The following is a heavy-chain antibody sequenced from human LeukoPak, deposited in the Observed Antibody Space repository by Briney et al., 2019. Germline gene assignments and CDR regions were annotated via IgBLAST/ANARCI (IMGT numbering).Heavy chain of an antibody. CDR2: IYYSGST. V-gene: IGHV4-39*07. J-gene: IGHJ4*02. CDR3: ARGNTLCSGGSCSTTIDY. Sequence: KPSETLSLTCTVSGGSISSSSYYWGWIRQPPGKGLEWIGGIYYSGSTYYNPSLKSRVTISVDTSKNQFSLKLSSVTAADMAVYYCARGNTLCSGGSCSTTIDYWGQGTLVTVSS. CDR1: GGSISSSSYY. D-gene: IGHD2-15*01.